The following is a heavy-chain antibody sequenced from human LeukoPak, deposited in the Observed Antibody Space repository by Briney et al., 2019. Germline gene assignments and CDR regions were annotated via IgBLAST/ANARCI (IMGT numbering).Heavy chain of an antibody. Sequence: GGSLRLSCAASGFTFSSYGMHWVRQAPGKWLEWVAVISYDGSNKYYADSVKGRFTISRDNSKNTLYLQMNSLRAEDTAVYYCAKDGFCSGGSCYDAFDIWGQGTMVTVSS. J-gene: IGHJ3*02. CDR1: GFTFSSYG. CDR3: AKDGFCSGGSCYDAFDI. CDR2: ISYDGSNK. V-gene: IGHV3-30*18. D-gene: IGHD2-15*01.